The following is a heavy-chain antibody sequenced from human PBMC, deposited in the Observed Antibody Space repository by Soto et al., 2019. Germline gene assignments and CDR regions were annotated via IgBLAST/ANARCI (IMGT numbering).Heavy chain of an antibody. J-gene: IGHJ4*02. V-gene: IGHV3-7*01. Sequence: EVQLVESGGGLVQPGGSLRLSCAASGFTFSSYWMTWVRQAPGKGLEWVANINRYGSEKYYVDSVKGCFTISRDNAKNSLDLQMNSLRAGDTGVYYCARDRGESGYDLHDYWGQGIVVTVSS. CDR3: ARDRGESGYDLHDY. CDR1: GFTFSSYW. CDR2: INRYGSEK. D-gene: IGHD5-12*01.